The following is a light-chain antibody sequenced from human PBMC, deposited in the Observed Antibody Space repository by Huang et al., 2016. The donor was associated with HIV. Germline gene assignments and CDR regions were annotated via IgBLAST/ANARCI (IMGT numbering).Light chain of an antibody. CDR1: QSLLYSDGNTY. CDR3: MQGTHWPPIT. Sequence: DVVLTQSPLSLPVTLGQPASISCSSSQSLLYSDGNTYLNWFQHRPGQSPRRLIYKVSNRDSGVPDRFSGSGSGSDFTLKISKVEAEDVAVYYCMQGTHWPPITFGQGTRLEIK. CDR2: KVS. J-gene: IGKJ5*01. V-gene: IGKV2-30*01.